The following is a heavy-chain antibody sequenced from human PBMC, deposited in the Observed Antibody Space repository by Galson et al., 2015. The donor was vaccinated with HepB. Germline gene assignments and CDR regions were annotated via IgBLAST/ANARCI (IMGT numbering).Heavy chain of an antibody. CDR1: GYTFTSYG. CDR2: ISAYNGNT. D-gene: IGHD6-13*01. CDR3: ARAPSSSWYSWGQAGPNWFDP. Sequence: SVKVSCKASGYTFTSYGISWVRQAPGQGLEWMGWISAYNGNTNYAQKLQGRVTMTTDTSTSTAYMELRSLRSDDTAVYYCARAPSSSWYSWGQAGPNWFDPWGQGTLVTVSS. V-gene: IGHV1-18*04. J-gene: IGHJ5*02.